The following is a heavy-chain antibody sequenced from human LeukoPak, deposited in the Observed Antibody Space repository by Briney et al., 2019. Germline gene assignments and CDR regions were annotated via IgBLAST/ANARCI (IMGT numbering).Heavy chain of an antibody. Sequence: ASVKVSCKASGYTFTSYYMHWVRQAPGQGLEWMGIINPSGGSTSYAQKFQGRVTMTRDTSTSTVCMELSSLRSEDTAVYYCARDGSGSPSGYYFDYWGQGTLVTVSS. D-gene: IGHD3-10*01. V-gene: IGHV1-46*01. CDR3: ARDGSGSPSGYYFDY. CDR1: GYTFTSYY. J-gene: IGHJ4*02. CDR2: INPSGGST.